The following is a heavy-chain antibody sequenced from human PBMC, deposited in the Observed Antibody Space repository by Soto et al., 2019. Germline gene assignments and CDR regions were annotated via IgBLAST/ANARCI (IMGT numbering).Heavy chain of an antibody. Sequence: SETLSLTCTVSGGSISSYYWSWIRQPPGKGLEWIGYIYYSGSTNYNPSLKSRVTISVDTSKNQFSLKLSSVTAADTAVYYCARDGGSTHWFDPWGQGTLVTVSS. CDR1: GGSISSYY. J-gene: IGHJ5*02. CDR3: ARDGGSTHWFDP. D-gene: IGHD4-17*01. CDR2: IYYSGST. V-gene: IGHV4-59*01.